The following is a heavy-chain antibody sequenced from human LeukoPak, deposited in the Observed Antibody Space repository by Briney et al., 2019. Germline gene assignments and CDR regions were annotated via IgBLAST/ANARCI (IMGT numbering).Heavy chain of an antibody. CDR2: INHSGST. CDR1: GGSFSGYY. Sequence: SETLSLTCAVYGGSFSGYYWSWIRQPPGKGLEWIGEINHSGSTNYNPSLKSRVTISVDTSKNQFSLKLSSVTAADTAVYYCARGRRRVDYYYMDVWGKGTTVTVSS. CDR3: ARGRRRVDYYYMDV. V-gene: IGHV4-34*01. J-gene: IGHJ6*03. D-gene: IGHD2-2*01.